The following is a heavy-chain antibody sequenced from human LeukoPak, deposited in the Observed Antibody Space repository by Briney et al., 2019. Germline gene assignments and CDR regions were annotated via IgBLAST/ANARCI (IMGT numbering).Heavy chain of an antibody. CDR3: ARAPELYYFDC. CDR1: GGSLSGYY. Sequence: KPSETLSLTCAVYGGSLSGYYWSWVRQHPGKGLEWVGEINHSGSTNYNPSLKSRVTISVDTSNHQFSLNLNSVTAADTAVYYCARAPELYYFDCWGQGTLVTVSS. CDR2: INHSGST. D-gene: IGHD3-10*01. V-gene: IGHV4-34*01. J-gene: IGHJ4*02.